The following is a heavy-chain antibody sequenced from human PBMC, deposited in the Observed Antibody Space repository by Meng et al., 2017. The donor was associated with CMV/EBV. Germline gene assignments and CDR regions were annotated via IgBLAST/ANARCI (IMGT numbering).Heavy chain of an antibody. Sequence: SETLSLTCAVYGGSFSGYYWSWIRQPPGKGLEWIGEINHSGSTNYNPSLKSRVTISVDTSKNQFSLKLSSVTAADTAVYYCARKAQDCSSTSCYPFDIWGQVTMVTVSS. CDR1: GGSFSGYY. V-gene: IGHV4-34*01. CDR2: INHSGST. CDR3: ARKAQDCSSTSCYPFDI. D-gene: IGHD2-2*01. J-gene: IGHJ3*02.